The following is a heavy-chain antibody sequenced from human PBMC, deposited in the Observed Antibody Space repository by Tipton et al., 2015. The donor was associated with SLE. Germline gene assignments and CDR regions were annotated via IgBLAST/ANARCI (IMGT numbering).Heavy chain of an antibody. D-gene: IGHD5-12*01. V-gene: IGHV4-39*07. CDR1: GGPISSSSYY. CDR3: AIGGDSGYDL. J-gene: IGHJ6*02. Sequence: TLSLTCTVSGGPISSSSYYCGWIRQPPGKGLDWIGTIYYSGTTYYNPSLKSRVTISVDTSKVQFSLKLSSVTAADTAVYYCAIGGDSGYDLWGQGTTVIVSS. CDR2: IYYSGTT.